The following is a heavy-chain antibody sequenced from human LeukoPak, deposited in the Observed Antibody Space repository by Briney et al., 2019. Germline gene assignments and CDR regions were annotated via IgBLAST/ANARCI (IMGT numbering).Heavy chain of an antibody. V-gene: IGHV3-7*01. D-gene: IGHD6-13*01. CDR1: GFIFSSYW. Sequence: GGSLRLSCAASGFIFSSYWMSWVRQAPGKGLEWVANIKQDGSEKYYVDSVKGRFTISRDNAKNSLYLQMNSLRAEDTAVYYCASTGYSSSWYGLDYRGQGTLVTVSS. J-gene: IGHJ4*02. CDR3: ASTGYSSSWYGLDY. CDR2: IKQDGSEK.